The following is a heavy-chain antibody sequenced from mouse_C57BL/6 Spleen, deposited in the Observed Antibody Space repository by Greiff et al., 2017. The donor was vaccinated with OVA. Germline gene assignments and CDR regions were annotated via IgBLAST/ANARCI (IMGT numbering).Heavy chain of an antibody. CDR3: TRRTNYDGPNFDV. CDR1: GYTFTSYD. D-gene: IGHD1-2*01. J-gene: IGHJ1*03. Sequence: QVQLQQSGPELVKPGASVKLSCKASGYTFTSYDINWVKQRPGQGLEWIGWIYPRDGSTKYNEKFKGKATLTVDTSSSTAYMELHSLTSEDSAVYFCTRRTNYDGPNFDVWGTGTTVTVSS. CDR2: IYPRDGST. V-gene: IGHV1-85*01.